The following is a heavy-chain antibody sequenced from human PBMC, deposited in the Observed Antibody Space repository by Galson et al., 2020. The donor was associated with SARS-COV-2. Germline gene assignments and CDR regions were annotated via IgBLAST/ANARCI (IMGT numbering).Heavy chain of an antibody. CDR3: AIGYHYAGDY. CDR2: ITGNSGAI. J-gene: IGHJ4*02. D-gene: IGHD3-22*01. CDR1: GFTLSKYG. V-gene: IGHV3-23*01. Sequence: GGSLSLSCAASGFTLSKYGMSWVRQAPGKGLEWVSAITGNSGAIYYAYSVKGRFTVSRDNSMNTLYLQMHSLRAEDTALYYCAIGYHYAGDYWGQEALVTVSS.